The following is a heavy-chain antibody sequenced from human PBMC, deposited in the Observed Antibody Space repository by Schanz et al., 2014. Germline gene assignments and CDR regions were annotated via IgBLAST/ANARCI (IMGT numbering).Heavy chain of an antibody. CDR1: GYTFTSHG. CDR3: AGTYCSSTSCYTGYYYMDV. CDR2: ITAYNGDT. D-gene: IGHD2-2*02. Sequence: QVQLVQSGAEVKKPGASVKVSCKASGYTFTSHGISWVRQAPGQGLEWMGWITAYNGDTNYALKLQGRVTMTTDTSTGTAYMELRSLRSDDTALYYCAGTYCSSTSCYTGYYYMDVWGKGTTVIVSS. V-gene: IGHV1-18*01. J-gene: IGHJ6*03.